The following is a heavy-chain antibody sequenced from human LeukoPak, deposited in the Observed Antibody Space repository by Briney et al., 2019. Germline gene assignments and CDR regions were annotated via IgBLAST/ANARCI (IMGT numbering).Heavy chain of an antibody. CDR2: MNSDGSST. Sequence: GGPLRLSCAASGFTFSRYWMHWVRQAPGKGLVWVSRMNSDGSSTRYADSVKGRFTISRDNSKNTLYLQMNSLRAEDTAAYYCAKVISAIAAAGNWFDPWGQGTLVTVSS. D-gene: IGHD6-13*01. J-gene: IGHJ5*02. CDR3: AKVISAIAAAGNWFDP. V-gene: IGHV3-74*01. CDR1: GFTFSRYW.